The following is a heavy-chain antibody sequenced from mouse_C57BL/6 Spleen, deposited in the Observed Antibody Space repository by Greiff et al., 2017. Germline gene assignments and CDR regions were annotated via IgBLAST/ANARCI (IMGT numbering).Heavy chain of an antibody. J-gene: IGHJ3*01. Sequence: QVQLQQPGAELVKPGASVKLSCTASGCTFTSYWMPWVKQRPGQGLEWIGNIYPGSGSTNYNEKFKSKATLTVDKSSSTAYMQLSSLTSEDSAVYYCARNTMVTALAYWGQGTLVTVSA. CDR3: ARNTMVTALAY. V-gene: IGHV1-55*01. CDR1: GCTFTSYW. CDR2: IYPGSGST. D-gene: IGHD1-1*02.